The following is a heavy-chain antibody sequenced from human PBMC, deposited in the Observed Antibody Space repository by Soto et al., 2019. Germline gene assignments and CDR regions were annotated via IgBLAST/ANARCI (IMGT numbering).Heavy chain of an antibody. CDR2: TYYRSQWHN. D-gene: IGHD1-26*01. CDR1: GDSVSSNIAA. Sequence: SQTLSLTCAIAGDSVSSNIAAWHWIRQSPSRGLEWLGKTYYRSQWHNDYAVSLKSRIAINSDTSKNKFSLQLNSVTPEDTTVISFAGGKNYPFGSGGREPLSTFSS. J-gene: IGHJ4*02. V-gene: IGHV6-1*01. CDR3: AGGKNYPFGS.